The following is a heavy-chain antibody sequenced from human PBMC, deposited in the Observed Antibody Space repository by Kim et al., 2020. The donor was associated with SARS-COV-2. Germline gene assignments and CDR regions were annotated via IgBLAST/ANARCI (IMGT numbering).Heavy chain of an antibody. J-gene: IGHJ5*02. CDR3: ARSRYYYGSGISFDP. V-gene: IGHV4-61*01. D-gene: IGHD3-10*01. CDR2: IYYSGST. Sequence: SETLSLTCTVSGGSVSSGSYYWSWIRQPPGKGLEWIGYIYYSGSTNYNPSLKSRVTISVDTSKNQFSLKLSSVTAADTAVYYCARSRYYYGSGISFDPWGQGTLVTVSS. CDR1: GGSVSSGSYY.